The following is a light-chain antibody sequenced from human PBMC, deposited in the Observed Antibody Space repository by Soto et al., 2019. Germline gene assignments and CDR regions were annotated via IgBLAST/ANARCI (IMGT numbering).Light chain of an antibody. V-gene: IGKV1-27*01. CDR3: QKYNSAPRT. CDR1: QGISNY. CDR2: AAS. J-gene: IGKJ1*01. Sequence: DIQMTQSPSSLSASVGDRVTITCRASQGISNYLAWYQQKPGKVPKLLIYAASTLQSGVPSRFRGGGAGTDFTLTISSLQPEDVATYYCQKYNSAPRTFGQGTKVEIK.